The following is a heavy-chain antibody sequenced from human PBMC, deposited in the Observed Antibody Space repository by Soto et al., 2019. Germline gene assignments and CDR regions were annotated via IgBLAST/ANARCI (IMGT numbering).Heavy chain of an antibody. CDR3: AKDYSTVTTDPLSVVLFDY. CDR2: ITIDGRT. CDR1: GFTFSIYS. J-gene: IGHJ4*02. D-gene: IGHD4-17*01. Sequence: GGSLRLACAASGFTFSIYSMSWVRQAPGKGLEWVSIITIDGRTYYADSVKGRFTTSRDNSKNTVYLQMNSLRAEDTAVYYCAKDYSTVTTDPLSVVLFDYWGQGALVTVSS. V-gene: IGHV3-23*01.